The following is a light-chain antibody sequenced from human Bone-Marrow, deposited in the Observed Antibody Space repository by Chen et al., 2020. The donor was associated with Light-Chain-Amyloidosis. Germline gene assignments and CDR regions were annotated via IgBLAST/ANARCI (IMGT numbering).Light chain of an antibody. CDR1: DLPTKY. CDR2: RDT. J-gene: IGLJ2*01. CDR3: QSADSSGTYEVI. V-gene: IGLV3-25*03. Sequence: SYELTQPPSVSVYPGPTARITCSGDDLPTKYAYWYQHKPGQAPVLVIHRDTERPSGISERFSGSSSGTTATLTISGVQAEDEADYHCQSADSSGTYEVIFGGGTKLTVL.